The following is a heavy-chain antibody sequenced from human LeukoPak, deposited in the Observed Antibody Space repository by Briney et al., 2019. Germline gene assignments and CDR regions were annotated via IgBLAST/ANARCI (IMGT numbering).Heavy chain of an antibody. J-gene: IGHJ4*02. Sequence: SETLSLTCAVYGGSFSGYYWSWIRQPPGKGLEWIGEINHSGSTNYNPSLKSRVTISVDTSKNQFSLKLSSVTAADTAVYYCARGKDYYGSGSYYTTDYWGQGTLVTVSS. V-gene: IGHV4-34*01. D-gene: IGHD3-10*01. CDR3: ARGKDYYGSGSYYTTDY. CDR2: INHSGST. CDR1: GGSFSGYY.